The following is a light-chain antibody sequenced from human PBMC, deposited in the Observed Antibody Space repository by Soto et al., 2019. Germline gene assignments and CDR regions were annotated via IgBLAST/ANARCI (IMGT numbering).Light chain of an antibody. V-gene: IGKV3-15*01. CDR3: QQYRNWPRT. CDR2: GAS. J-gene: IGKJ1*01. Sequence: EIVLTQSPATLSVSPGYRVTISCRPSQSVDINLTWYQQKAGQAPRLLVYGASTKSTDMPGRFSGRGSGTEFTLTINNLQSEDFAVYYCQQYRNWPRTFGKGTKVDIK. CDR1: QSVDIN.